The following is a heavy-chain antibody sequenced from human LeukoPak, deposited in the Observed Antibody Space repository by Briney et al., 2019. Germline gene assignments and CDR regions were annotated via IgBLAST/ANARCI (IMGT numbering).Heavy chain of an antibody. CDR2: IYYTGSS. J-gene: IGHJ4*02. V-gene: IGHV4-39*01. CDR1: GGSISSITSY. Sequence: PSETLSLTCTVSGGSISSITSYWAWIRQSPGRGLEWIGSIYYTGSSYYSPSLKSRATMSVDTSKNRFSLKLTSVTAADTAVYYCARCSGGTCHHSDDYWGQGTLVTVSS. CDR3: ARCSGGTCHHSDDY. D-gene: IGHD2-15*01.